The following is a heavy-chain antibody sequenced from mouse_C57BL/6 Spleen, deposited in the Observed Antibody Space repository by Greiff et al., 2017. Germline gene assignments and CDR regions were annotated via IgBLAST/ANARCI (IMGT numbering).Heavy chain of an antibody. D-gene: IGHD3-2*02. CDR1: GYAFTNYL. CDR3: ARLETAQAMDDY. V-gene: IGHV1-54*01. J-gene: IGHJ2*01. CDR2: INPGSGGT. Sequence: QVQLQQSGAELVRPGTSVKVSCKASGYAFTNYLIEWVKQRPGQGLEWIGVINPGSGGTNYNEKFKGKATLTADKSSSTAYMQLSSLTSEDSAVYFCARLETAQAMDDYWGQGTTLTVSS.